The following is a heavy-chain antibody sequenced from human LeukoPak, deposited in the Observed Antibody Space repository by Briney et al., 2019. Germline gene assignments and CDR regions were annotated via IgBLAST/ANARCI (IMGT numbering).Heavy chain of an antibody. V-gene: IGHV3-23*01. CDR1: GFTFSSYA. CDR3: AKSYYGSVTYGMDV. Sequence: GGSLRLSCAASGFTFSSYAMSWVRQAPGKGLEWVSAISGSGGSTYYADSVKGRFTISRDNYKNALYLQMNSLRAEDTAVYYCAKSYYGSVTYGMDVWGQGTTVTVSS. CDR2: ISGSGGST. J-gene: IGHJ6*02. D-gene: IGHD3-10*01.